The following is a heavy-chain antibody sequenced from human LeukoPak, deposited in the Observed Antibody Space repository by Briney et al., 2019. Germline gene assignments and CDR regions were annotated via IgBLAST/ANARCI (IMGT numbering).Heavy chain of an antibody. CDR2: FFYTGNF. Sequence: PSETLSLTCTVSGGSINNYYWSWIRQPPGKGLEWIGYFFYTGNFNYNPSLKSRATISVDMSKNQFSLKLNSVTAADTAVYYCARGSCSGGPCSGWFDPWGQGTLVTVSS. V-gene: IGHV4-59*01. CDR3: ARGSCSGGPCSGWFDP. D-gene: IGHD2-15*01. J-gene: IGHJ5*02. CDR1: GGSINNYY.